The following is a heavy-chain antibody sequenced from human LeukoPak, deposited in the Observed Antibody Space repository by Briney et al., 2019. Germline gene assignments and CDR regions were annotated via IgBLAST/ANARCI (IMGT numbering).Heavy chain of an antibody. V-gene: IGHV3-23*01. CDR1: GFTFSSYA. Sequence: GGSLRLSCAASGFTFSSYAMNWGRQAPGRGLEWVSGFSGSGGTTYYADSVKGRFTISRDNSENTLYLQMNSLRAEDTAVYYCANGNRCTSPNCLGYYYFYMDVWGKGTTVTVSS. J-gene: IGHJ6*03. CDR3: ANGNRCTSPNCLGYYYFYMDV. D-gene: IGHD2-8*01. CDR2: FSGSGGTT.